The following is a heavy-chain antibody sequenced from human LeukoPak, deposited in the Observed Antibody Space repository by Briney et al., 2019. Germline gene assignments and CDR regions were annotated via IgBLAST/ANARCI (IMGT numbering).Heavy chain of an antibody. CDR3: AKDEDYYGSGSFGSNIFDY. D-gene: IGHD3-10*01. CDR2: ISGSGGST. Sequence: GGSLRLSCAASGFTFSSYGMSWVRQAPGKGLEWVSAISGSGGSTYYADSVKGRFTISRDNSKNTLYLQMNSLRAEDTAVYYCAKDEDYYGSGSFGSNIFDYWGQGTLVTVSS. J-gene: IGHJ4*02. CDR1: GFTFSSYG. V-gene: IGHV3-23*01.